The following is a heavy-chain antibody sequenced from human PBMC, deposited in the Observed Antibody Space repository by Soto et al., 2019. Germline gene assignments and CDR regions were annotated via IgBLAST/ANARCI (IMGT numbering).Heavy chain of an antibody. V-gene: IGHV1-18*01. Sequence: QVQLVQSGDEVKKPGASVKVSCKASGYIFVNYGIAWVRQAPGQGLEWMGWISPYTGNTHSASKVQGRLTMTTDTSTRTAYMDLGSLTSDDTAVYYCVMVDNYVTPTPQDGCGQGTTVTVSS. CDR1: GYIFVNYG. D-gene: IGHD3-16*01. CDR2: ISPYTGNT. J-gene: IGHJ6*02. CDR3: VMVDNYVTPTPQDG.